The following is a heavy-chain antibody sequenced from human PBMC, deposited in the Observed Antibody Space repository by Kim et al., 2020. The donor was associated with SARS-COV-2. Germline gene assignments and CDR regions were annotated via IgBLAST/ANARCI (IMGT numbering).Heavy chain of an antibody. D-gene: IGHD3-10*01. CDR1: GFTFGDYA. Sequence: GGSLRLSCTASGFTFGDYAMSWFRQAPGKGLEWVGFIRSKAYGGTTEYAASVKGRFTISRDDSKSIAYLQMNSLKTEDTAVYYCTRDLDTMVRGVIGEPLDYWGQGTLVTVSS. V-gene: IGHV3-49*03. CDR2: IRSKAYGGTT. CDR3: TRDLDTMVRGVIGEPLDY. J-gene: IGHJ4*02.